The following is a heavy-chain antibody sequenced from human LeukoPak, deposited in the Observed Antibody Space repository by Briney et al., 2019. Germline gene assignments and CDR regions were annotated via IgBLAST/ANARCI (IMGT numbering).Heavy chain of an antibody. D-gene: IGHD6-6*01. J-gene: IGHJ4*02. Sequence: GGSLRLSCAASGFTFSSYAMSWVRQAPGKGLEWVSAISGSGGSTYYADSVKGRFTISRDNSKNTLYLQMNSLRAEDTAVYYCAKEHKGIAARPSVFDYWGQGTLVTVSS. CDR3: AKEHKGIAARPSVFDY. CDR2: ISGSGGST. V-gene: IGHV3-23*01. CDR1: GFTFSSYA.